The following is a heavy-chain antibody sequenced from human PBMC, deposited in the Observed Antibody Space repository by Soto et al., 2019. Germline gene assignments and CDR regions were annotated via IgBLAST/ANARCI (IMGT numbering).Heavy chain of an antibody. D-gene: IGHD2-15*01. V-gene: IGHV3-30-3*01. CDR3: ARALGSYGMDG. Sequence: PGGSMRLSCAPSAISFSHYTIRWVRQAPGKGLEWVGVISYDGSNKYCAASVKGRFTISRDNSKNTLYLQMNSLRAEDTAVYSCARALGSYGMDGWGQGTTVTVSS. CDR2: ISYDGSNK. CDR1: AISFSHYT. J-gene: IGHJ6*02.